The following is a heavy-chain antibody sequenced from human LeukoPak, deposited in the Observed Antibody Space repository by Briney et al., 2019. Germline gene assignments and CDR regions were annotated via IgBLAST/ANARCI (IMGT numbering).Heavy chain of an antibody. D-gene: IGHD3-16*01. CDR3: ARVRMGDDFNPFDY. J-gene: IGHJ4*02. Sequence: QPGGSLRLSCAASGFTFSSFWIYWVRHAPGKGLVWVSRIKSDGSEPLYADSVKGRFTISRDNAKNTLYLQMNSLRAEDTAVYYCARVRMGDDFNPFDYWGQGTLVTVSS. V-gene: IGHV3-74*01. CDR1: GFTFSSFW. CDR2: IKSDGSEP.